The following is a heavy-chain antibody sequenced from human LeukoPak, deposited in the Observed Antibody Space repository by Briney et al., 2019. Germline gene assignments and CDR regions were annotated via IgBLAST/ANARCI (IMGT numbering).Heavy chain of an antibody. CDR3: ARVNYGEYFDY. CDR2: ISSSSSYT. J-gene: IGHJ4*02. CDR1: GFTFSDYY. V-gene: IGHV3-11*06. D-gene: IGHD4-17*01. Sequence: GGSLRLSCAASGFTFSDYYMSWIRQAPGKGLEWASYISSSSSYTNYADSVKGRFTISRDNAKNSLYLQMNSLRAEDTAVYYCARVNYGEYFDYWGQGTLVTVSS.